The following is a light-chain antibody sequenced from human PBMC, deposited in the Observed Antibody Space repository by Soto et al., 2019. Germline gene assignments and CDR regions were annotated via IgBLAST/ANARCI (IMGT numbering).Light chain of an antibody. CDR1: SSDVGSYDY. CDR3: CGYSTSGNHV. CDR2: DVN. Sequence: QSVLTQPASVSGSPGQSITFSCTGTSSDVGSYDYVSWHQQHPGKAPKLIIYDVNNRPSGVPSRFSGSKSGNTASLIISGLQIEDEADHYCCGYSTSGNHVFGTGTKVSVL. V-gene: IGLV2-14*03. J-gene: IGLJ1*01.